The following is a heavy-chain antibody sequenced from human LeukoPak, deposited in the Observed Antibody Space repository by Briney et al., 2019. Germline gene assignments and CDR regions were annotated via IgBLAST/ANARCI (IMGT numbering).Heavy chain of an antibody. CDR2: ISGSGGST. J-gene: IGHJ4*02. D-gene: IGHD3-3*01. CDR3: SKRPPVNDFWSGYYEDYFDY. V-gene: IGHV3-23*01. Sequence: GGSLRLSCAASGFTFSSYAMSWVRQAPGKGLEWVSAISGSGGSTYYADSVKGRFTISRDNSKNTLYLQMNSLRAEDTAVYYCSKRPPVNDFWSGYYEDYFDYWGQGTLVTVSS. CDR1: GFTFSSYA.